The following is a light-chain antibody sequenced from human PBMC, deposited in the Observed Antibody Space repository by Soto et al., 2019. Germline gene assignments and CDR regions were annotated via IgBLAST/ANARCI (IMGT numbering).Light chain of an antibody. Sequence: EIVLTQSPATLSLSPGERATLSYRASQTVFSYLAWYQHKPGQPPRLLIYAASNRATAIPARFSGSGYGTDFTLTISSLEPEDFAVYYCQQRGNWPPMYTFGQGTRVEIK. CDR2: AAS. J-gene: IGKJ2*01. V-gene: IGKV3-11*01. CDR3: QQRGNWPPMYT. CDR1: QTVFSY.